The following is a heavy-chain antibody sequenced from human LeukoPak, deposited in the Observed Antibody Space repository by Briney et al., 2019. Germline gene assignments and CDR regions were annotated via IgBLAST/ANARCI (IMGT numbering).Heavy chain of an antibody. CDR2: IYSSGST. V-gene: IGHV3-53*01. CDR3: ARVPYGGSSGS. J-gene: IGHJ5*02. D-gene: IGHD2-15*01. CDR1: GFTVSTNY. Sequence: PGGSLRLSCAASGFTVSTNYMTWVRQAPGKGLEWVSVIYSSGSTYYADSVKGRFTISRDNSKNTLYLQMNGLRAEDTAVYYCARVPYGGSSGSWGQGTLVTVSS.